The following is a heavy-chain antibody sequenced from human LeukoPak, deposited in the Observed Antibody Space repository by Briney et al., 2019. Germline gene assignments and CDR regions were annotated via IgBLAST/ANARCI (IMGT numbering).Heavy chain of an antibody. CDR1: GGSISSYY. Sequence: SETLSLTCTVSGGSISSYYWSWIRQPPGKGLEWIGYIHYSGSTNYNPSLKSRVTISVDTSKNQFSLKLSSVTAADTAVYYCAREARDSSGYPNSAFDIWGQGTMVTVSS. V-gene: IGHV4-59*01. CDR3: AREARDSSGYPNSAFDI. CDR2: IHYSGST. D-gene: IGHD3-22*01. J-gene: IGHJ3*02.